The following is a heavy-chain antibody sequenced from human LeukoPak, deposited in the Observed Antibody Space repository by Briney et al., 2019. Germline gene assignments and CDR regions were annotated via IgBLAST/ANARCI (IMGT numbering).Heavy chain of an antibody. CDR3: ARGLAVAGTEGRDY. J-gene: IGHJ4*02. CDR2: ITPILGIA. D-gene: IGHD6-19*01. V-gene: IGHV1-69*04. Sequence: GASVKVSCKASGGTFSSYAISWVRQAPGQGLEWMGRITPILGIANYAQKFQGRVTITADKSTSTAYMELSSLRSEDTAVYYCARGLAVAGTEGRDYWGQGTLVTVSS. CDR1: GGTFSSYA.